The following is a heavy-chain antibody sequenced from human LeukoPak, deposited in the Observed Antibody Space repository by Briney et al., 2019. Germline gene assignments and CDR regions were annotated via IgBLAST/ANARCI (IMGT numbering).Heavy chain of an antibody. CDR2: ISAYNGNT. D-gene: IGHD6-19*01. J-gene: IGHJ4*02. Sequence: ASVKVSCKASGYTFTSYGISWVRQAPGPRLECMGWISAYNGNTNYAQKLQGRVTMTTDTSTSTAYMELRSLRSDATAVYYCARVSLGSSGWYELDYWGQGTLVTVSS. CDR3: ARVSLGSSGWYELDY. V-gene: IGHV1-18*01. CDR1: GYTFTSYG.